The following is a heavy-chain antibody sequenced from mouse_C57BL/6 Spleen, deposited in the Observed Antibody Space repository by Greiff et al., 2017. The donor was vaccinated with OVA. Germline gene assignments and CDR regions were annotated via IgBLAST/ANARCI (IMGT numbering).Heavy chain of an antibody. J-gene: IGHJ4*01. CDR3: ARGSGGYYYGSSPY. V-gene: IGHV1-64*01. CDR1: GYTFTSYW. CDR2: IHPNSGST. Sequence: VKLQQPGAELVKPGASVKLSCKASGYTFTSYWMHWVKQRPGQGLEWIGMIHPNSGSTNYNEKLKSKATLTVDKSSSTAYMQLSSLTSEDSAVYYCARGSGGYYYGSSPYWGQGTSVTVSS. D-gene: IGHD1-1*01.